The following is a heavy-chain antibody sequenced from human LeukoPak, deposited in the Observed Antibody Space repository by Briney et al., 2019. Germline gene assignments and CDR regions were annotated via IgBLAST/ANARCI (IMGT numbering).Heavy chain of an antibody. J-gene: IGHJ6*03. V-gene: IGHV4-39*01. CDR3: ARHVGTPYYYYMDV. Sequence: SETLSLTCTVSGGSISSSSYYWGWIRQPPGKGLEWIGSIYYSGSTYYNPSLKSRVTISVDTSKNQFSLKLSSVTAADTAVYYCARHVGTPYYYYMDVWGKGTTVTVSS. D-gene: IGHD1-1*01. CDR2: IYYSGST. CDR1: GGSISSSSYY.